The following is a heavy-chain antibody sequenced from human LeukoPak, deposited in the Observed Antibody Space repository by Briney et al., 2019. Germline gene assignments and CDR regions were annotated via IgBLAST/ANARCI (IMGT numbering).Heavy chain of an antibody. D-gene: IGHD6-13*01. J-gene: IGHJ4*02. CDR1: GFTFSDYS. CDR2: ISSSGDTI. Sequence: PGGSLRLSCAASGFTFSDYSMYWVRQAPGKGLEWVSYISSSGDTIYLADSVRGRFAISRDNAKNSLYLQMNSLRDEDTAVYYCARRSSSWFHYFDYWGQGTLVTVSS. V-gene: IGHV3-48*02. CDR3: ARRSSSWFHYFDY.